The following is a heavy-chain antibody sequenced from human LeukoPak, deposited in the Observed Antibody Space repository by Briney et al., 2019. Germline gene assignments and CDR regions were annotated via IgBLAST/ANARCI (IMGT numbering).Heavy chain of an antibody. CDR1: GGSISSYY. CDR2: IYYSGST. CDR3: ARDRGGSWYWEFDY. V-gene: IGHV4-59*01. J-gene: IGHJ4*02. D-gene: IGHD6-13*01. Sequence: SETLPLTCTVSGGSISSYYWSWIRQPPGKGLEWIGYIYYSGSTNYNPSLKSRVTISVDTSKNQFSLKLSSVTAADTAVYYCARDRGGSWYWEFDYWGQGTLVTVSS.